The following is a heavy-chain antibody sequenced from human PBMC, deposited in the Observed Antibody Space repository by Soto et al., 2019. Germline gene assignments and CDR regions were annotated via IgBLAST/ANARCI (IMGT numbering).Heavy chain of an antibody. CDR3: ARGHFSTTSCSAFDY. CDR1: GFTFSSYG. CDR2: IWYDGSNK. Sequence: QVQLVESGGGVVQPGRYLRLSCAASGFTFSSYGMHWVRQAPGKGLEWVATIWYDGSNKYYADSVQGRFTISRDTSKKTLYLQMDSLRADDTAVYYCARGHFSTTSCSAFDYWGQGTLVTVSS. J-gene: IGHJ4*02. D-gene: IGHD2-2*01. V-gene: IGHV3-33*01.